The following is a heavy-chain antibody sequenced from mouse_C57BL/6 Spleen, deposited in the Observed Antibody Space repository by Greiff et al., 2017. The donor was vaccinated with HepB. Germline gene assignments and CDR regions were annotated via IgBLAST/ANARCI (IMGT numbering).Heavy chain of an antibody. CDR3: ARDRGGSSPYFDY. CDR1: GFTFSSYA. Sequence: EVHLVESGGGLVKPGGSLKLSCAASGFTFSSYAMSWVRQTPEKRLEWVATISDGGSYTYYPDNVKGRFTISRDNAKNNLYLQMSHLKSEDTAMYYCARDRGGSSPYFDYWGQGTTLTVSS. CDR2: ISDGGSYT. D-gene: IGHD1-1*01. J-gene: IGHJ2*01. V-gene: IGHV5-4*01.